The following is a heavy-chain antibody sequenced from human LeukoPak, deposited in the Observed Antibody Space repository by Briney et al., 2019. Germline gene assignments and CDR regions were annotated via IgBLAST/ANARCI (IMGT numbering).Heavy chain of an antibody. V-gene: IGHV4-59*08. Sequence: SETLSLTCTVSGGSISSYYWSWIRQPPGKGLEWIGYIYYSGSTNYNPSLKSRVTISVDTSKNQFSLKLSSVTAADTAVYYCARVRYQRRSYWYFDLWGRGTLVTVSS. CDR3: ARVRYQRRSYWYFDL. CDR2: IYYSGST. CDR1: GGSISSYY. D-gene: IGHD2-2*01. J-gene: IGHJ2*01.